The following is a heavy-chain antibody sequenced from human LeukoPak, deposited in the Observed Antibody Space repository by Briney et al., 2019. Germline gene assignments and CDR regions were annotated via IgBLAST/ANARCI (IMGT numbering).Heavy chain of an antibody. D-gene: IGHD3-9*01. CDR2: ISGSGGST. CDR3: AKDVWASNYDILTGPDY. V-gene: IGHV3-23*01. Sequence: GGSLRLSCAASGFTFSSDAMSWVRQAPGKGLEWVSAISGSGGSTYYADSVKGRFTISRDNSKNTLYLQMNSLRAEDTAVYYCAKDVWASNYDILTGPDYWGQGTLVTVSS. CDR1: GFTFSSDA. J-gene: IGHJ4*02.